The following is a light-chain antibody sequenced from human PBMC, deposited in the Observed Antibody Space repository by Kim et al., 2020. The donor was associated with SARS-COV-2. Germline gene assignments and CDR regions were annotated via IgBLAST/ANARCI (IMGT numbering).Light chain of an antibody. CDR1: KLGDKY. J-gene: IGLJ1*01. CDR3: QAWDSSTYV. Sequence: VSPGQTASITCSGDKLGDKYACWYQQKPGQSPVLVIYQDSKRPSGIPERFSGSNSGNTATLTISGTQAMDEADYYCQAWDSSTYVFGTGTKGTV. CDR2: QDS. V-gene: IGLV3-1*01.